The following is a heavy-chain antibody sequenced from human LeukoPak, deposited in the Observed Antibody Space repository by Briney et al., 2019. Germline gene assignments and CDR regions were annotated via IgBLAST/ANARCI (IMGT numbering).Heavy chain of an antibody. CDR3: AKGRTKYCSSTSCYEAYYGMDV. V-gene: IGHV3-23*01. CDR1: GFTFSSYA. J-gene: IGHJ6*02. Sequence: GGSLRLSCAASGFTFSSYAMSWVRQAPGKGLEWVSAISGSGGSTYYADSVKGRFTISRDNSKNTLYLQMNSLRAEDTAVYYCAKGRTKYCSSTSCYEAYYGMDVWGQGTTVTVSS. CDR2: ISGSGGST. D-gene: IGHD2-2*01.